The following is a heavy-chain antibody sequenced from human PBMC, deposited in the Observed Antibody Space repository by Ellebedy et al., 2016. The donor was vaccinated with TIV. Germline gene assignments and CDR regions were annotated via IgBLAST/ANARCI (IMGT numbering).Heavy chain of an antibody. CDR2: ISYDGSNK. Sequence: GESLKISCAASGFTFSSYAMHWVRQAPGKGLEWVAVISYDGSNKYYADSVKGRFTISRDNSKNTLYLQMNSLRAEDTAIYYCAKGVGYYYGSGSYYSDYWGQGTLVTVSS. CDR3: AKGVGYYYGSGSYYSDY. D-gene: IGHD3-10*01. J-gene: IGHJ4*02. CDR1: GFTFSSYA. V-gene: IGHV3-30*07.